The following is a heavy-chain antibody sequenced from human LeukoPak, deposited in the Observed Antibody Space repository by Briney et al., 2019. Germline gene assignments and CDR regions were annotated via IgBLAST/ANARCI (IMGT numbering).Heavy chain of an antibody. V-gene: IGHV3-23*01. CDR2: ISDSGGDT. Sequence: GGSLRLSCAASGFTFSKSPMTWVRQALGKGLEWVSTISDSGGDTYHADSVKGRFTISRDISKNAVYLQMNSLRAEDTAVYYCARDSYGDANFDSWGQGTLVTVSS. CDR1: GFTFSKSP. CDR3: ARDSYGDANFDS. J-gene: IGHJ4*02. D-gene: IGHD4-17*01.